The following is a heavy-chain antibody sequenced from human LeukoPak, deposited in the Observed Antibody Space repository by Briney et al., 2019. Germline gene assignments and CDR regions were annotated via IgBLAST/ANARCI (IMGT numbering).Heavy chain of an antibody. V-gene: IGHV3-23*01. D-gene: IGHD6-13*01. Sequence: GGSLRLSCAASGFTFSSYVMSWVRQAPGKGLGWVSSLSGSGGGPNYANSVKGRFTISRDNSKNTLYLQMNSLRAEDTAVYFCANALGGGNTWYYLDCWGQGTLVTVSS. CDR3: ANALGGGNTWYYLDC. CDR2: LSGSGGGP. CDR1: GFTFSSYV. J-gene: IGHJ4*02.